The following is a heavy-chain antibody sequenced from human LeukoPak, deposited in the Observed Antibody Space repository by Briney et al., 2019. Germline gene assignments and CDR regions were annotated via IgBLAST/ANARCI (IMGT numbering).Heavy chain of an antibody. CDR3: ARTYCSGGSCVDY. D-gene: IGHD2-15*01. Sequence: GGSLRLSCAASGFTFSSFAMHWVRQAPGKGLEWVAVISYDGSNKYYADSVKGRFTISRDNSKNTLYLQMNSLRPEDTAVYYCARTYCSGGSCVDYWGQGTLVTVSS. CDR1: GFTFSSFA. CDR2: ISYDGSNK. V-gene: IGHV3-30-3*01. J-gene: IGHJ4*02.